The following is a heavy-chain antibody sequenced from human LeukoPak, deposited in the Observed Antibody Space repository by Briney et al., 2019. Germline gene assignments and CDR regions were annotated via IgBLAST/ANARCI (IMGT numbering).Heavy chain of an antibody. CDR2: ISSSGSTI. J-gene: IGHJ5*02. Sequence: GGSLRLSCAASGFTFSDYYMSWIRQAPGKGLEWVSYISSSGSTIYYADSVKGRFTISRDNAKNSLYLQMNSLRAEDTAVYYCARFDSSGYDWFDPWGQGTLVTVSS. D-gene: IGHD3-22*01. V-gene: IGHV3-11*01. CDR3: ARFDSSGYDWFDP. CDR1: GFTFSDYY.